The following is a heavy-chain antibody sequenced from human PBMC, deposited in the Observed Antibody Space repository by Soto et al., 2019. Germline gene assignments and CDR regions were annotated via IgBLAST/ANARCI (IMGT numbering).Heavy chain of an antibody. CDR2: IYYSGST. D-gene: IGHD3-22*01. V-gene: IGHV4-30-4*01. Sequence: SETLSLTCTVSGGSISSGDYYWSWIRQPPGKGLEWIGYIYYSGSTYYNPSLKSRVTISVDTSKNQFSLKLSSVTAADTAVYYCARILTDYYDTYSYFDYWGQGTLVTVSS. CDR1: GGSISSGDYY. CDR3: ARILTDYYDTYSYFDY. J-gene: IGHJ4*02.